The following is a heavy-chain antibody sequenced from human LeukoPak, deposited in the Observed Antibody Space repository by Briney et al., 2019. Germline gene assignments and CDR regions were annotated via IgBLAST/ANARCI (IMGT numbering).Heavy chain of an antibody. Sequence: SETLSLTCAVSGYSITNGYYWGWIRQPPGKGLEWIGRIYTSGSTNYNPSLKSRVTMSVDTSKNQFSLKVSSVTAVDTAVYYCARNSGNDLFDYWGQGTLVTVSS. CDR1: GYSITNGYY. CDR3: ARNSGNDLFDY. J-gene: IGHJ4*02. CDR2: IYTSGST. V-gene: IGHV4-38-2*01. D-gene: IGHD5-12*01.